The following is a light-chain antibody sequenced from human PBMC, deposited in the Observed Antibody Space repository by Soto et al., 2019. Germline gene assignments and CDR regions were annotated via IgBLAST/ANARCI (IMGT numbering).Light chain of an antibody. CDR1: NIGGQS. Sequence: SYELTQPPSVSVSPGMTATITCGGNNIGGQSVHWYQQKPGQAPVLVMFYDRVRPSGIPDRFSGSNSGNTATLTISRVEAGDEADYYCQVWDSSGDLLGVFGGGTKLTVL. J-gene: IGLJ3*02. CDR3: QVWDSSGDLLGV. V-gene: IGLV3-21*01. CDR2: YDR.